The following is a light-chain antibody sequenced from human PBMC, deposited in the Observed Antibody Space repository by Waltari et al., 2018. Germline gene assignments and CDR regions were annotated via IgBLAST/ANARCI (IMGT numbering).Light chain of an antibody. Sequence: QSALTQPASVAGSPGQSITIPCTGTSSDVGGYNDVSWYQQPPGKAPKLMIYDVSKRPSGVSNRFSGSKSGNTASLTISGLQAEDEADYYCSSYTSSSTYVVFGGGTKLTVL. CDR3: SSYTSSSTYVV. CDR1: SSDVGGYND. J-gene: IGLJ2*01. CDR2: DVS. V-gene: IGLV2-14*01.